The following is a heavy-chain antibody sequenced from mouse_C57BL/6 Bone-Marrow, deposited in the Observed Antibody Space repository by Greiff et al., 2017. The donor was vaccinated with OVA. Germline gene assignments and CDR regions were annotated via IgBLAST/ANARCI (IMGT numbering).Heavy chain of an antibody. J-gene: IGHJ1*03. CDR1: GYTFTSYG. CDR3: ARSEGDWDWYFDV. D-gene: IGHD4-1*01. CDR2: IYPRSGNT. Sequence: QVQLQQSGAELARPGASVKLSCKASGYTFTSYGISWVKQRTGQGLEWIGAIYPRSGNTNNNEKCKGKGTLTADKSYSKAYMELRSLTSEDSAVYGCARSEGDWDWYFDVWGTGTTVTVSS. V-gene: IGHV1-81*01.